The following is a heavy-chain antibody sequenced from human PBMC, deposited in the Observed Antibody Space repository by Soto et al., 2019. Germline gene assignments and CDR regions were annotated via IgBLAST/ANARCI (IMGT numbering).Heavy chain of an antibody. Sequence: LALTGAGSGGAISSSDYYWSWIRQSPGRGLECIGHISYSGSTYYNPSLKSRVTMSVDTSKNQFSLKLSSVTAADTAVYYCARDPSSGGYCAGACIDYWGRVNVIDVCS. D-gene: IGHD2-21*01. V-gene: IGHV4-30-4*01. CDR1: GGAISSSDYY. J-gene: IGHJ4*02. CDR3: ARDPSSGGYCAGACIDY. CDR2: ISYSGST.